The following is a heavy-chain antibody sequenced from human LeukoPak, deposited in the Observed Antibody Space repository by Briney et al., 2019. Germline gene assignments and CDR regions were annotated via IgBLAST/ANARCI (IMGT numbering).Heavy chain of an antibody. J-gene: IGHJ4*02. V-gene: IGHV4-39*01. CDR3: ARQRIVVVVAATFDY. CDR1: GGSISSSSYY. D-gene: IGHD2-15*01. Sequence: KPSETLSLTCTVSGGSISSSSYYWGWIRQPPGKGLEWIGSIYYSGSTYYNPSLKSRVTISVDTSKNQFSLKLSSVTAADTAVYYCARQRIVVVVAATFDYWGQGTLVTVSS. CDR2: IYYSGST.